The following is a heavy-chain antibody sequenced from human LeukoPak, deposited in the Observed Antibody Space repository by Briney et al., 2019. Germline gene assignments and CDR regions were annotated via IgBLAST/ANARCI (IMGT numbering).Heavy chain of an antibody. CDR2: IHDDGGTS. J-gene: IGHJ4*02. CDR1: GFVFSSDA. D-gene: IGHD3-10*01. CDR3: ARDWRSQGKETSGRYYAPLDY. Sequence: GGSLRLSCEAYGFVFSSDAMSWLRRAPGKGLEWVSTIHDDGGTSYYADPVKGRFTISRDNSRNTLNLQMNGLRAEDTALYYCARDWRSQGKETSGRYYAPLDYWGQGTQVTVSS. V-gene: IGHV3-23*01.